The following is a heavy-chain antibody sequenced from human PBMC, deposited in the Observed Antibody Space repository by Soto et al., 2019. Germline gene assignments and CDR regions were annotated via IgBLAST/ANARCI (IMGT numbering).Heavy chain of an antibody. V-gene: IGHV3-21*01. CDR1: GFTFSSYS. J-gene: IGHJ6*02. CDR2: ISSSSSYI. D-gene: IGHD5-18*01. CDR3: ARDRGRDTAMVLPKVSLLGEYYYYGMDV. Sequence: EVQLVESGGGLVKPGGSLRLSCAASGFTFSSYSMNWVRQAPGKGLEWVSSISSSSSYIYYADSVKGRFTISRDNAKNSLYLQMNSLRAEDTAVYYCARDRGRDTAMVLPKVSLLGEYYYYGMDVWGQGTTVTVSS.